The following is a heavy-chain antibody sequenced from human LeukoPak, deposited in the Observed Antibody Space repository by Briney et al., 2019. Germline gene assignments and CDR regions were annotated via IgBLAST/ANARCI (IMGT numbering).Heavy chain of an antibody. Sequence: GGSLRLSCAASGFTFNSYWMHWVRQAPGKGLVWVARISTDGSSTSYADSVKGRFTISRDNAKNTLYLQMNSLRAEDTAVYYCARGSIAVAGRGYFDYWGQGTLVTVSS. V-gene: IGHV3-74*01. J-gene: IGHJ4*02. CDR2: ISTDGSST. CDR3: ARGSIAVAGRGYFDY. CDR1: GFTFNSYW. D-gene: IGHD6-19*01.